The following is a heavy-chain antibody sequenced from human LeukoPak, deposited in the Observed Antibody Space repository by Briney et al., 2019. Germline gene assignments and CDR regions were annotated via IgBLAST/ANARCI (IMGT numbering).Heavy chain of an antibody. CDR1: GFTLSSYW. CDR3: TRDLWVTTFY. Sequence: GGSLRLSCAASGFTLSSYWMSWVRQAPGKGLEWVANIKQDGSESHYVDSVKGRFTISRDNAKKSLYLQMNSLRAEDTAVYYCTRDLWVTTFYWGQGTLVTVSS. V-gene: IGHV3-7*01. J-gene: IGHJ4*02. D-gene: IGHD4-17*01. CDR2: IKQDGSES.